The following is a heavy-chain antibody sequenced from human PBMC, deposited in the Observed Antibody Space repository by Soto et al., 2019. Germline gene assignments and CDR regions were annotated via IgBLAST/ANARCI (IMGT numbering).Heavy chain of an antibody. CDR3: ATAPYSSSWYWFDP. D-gene: IGHD6-13*01. V-gene: IGHV4-59*01. Sequence: SETLSLTCTVSGGSISSYYWSWIRQPPGKGLEWIGYIYYSGSTNYNPSLKSRVTISVDTSKNQFSLKLSSVTAADTAVYYCATAPYSSSWYWFDPWGQGTLVTVSS. CDR1: GGSISSYY. J-gene: IGHJ5*02. CDR2: IYYSGST.